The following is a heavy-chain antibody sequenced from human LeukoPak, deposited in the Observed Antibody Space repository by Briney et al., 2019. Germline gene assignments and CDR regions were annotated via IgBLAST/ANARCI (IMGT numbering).Heavy chain of an antibody. D-gene: IGHD3-10*01. V-gene: IGHV3-48*04. CDR1: GFTFSSYS. Sequence: GGSLRLSCAASGFTFSSYSMNWVRQAPGKGLEWVSYISSSSSTIYYADSVKGRFTISRDNAKNSLYLQMNSLRAEDTAVYYCARDAGGWWFGELGPLDYWGQGTLVTVSS. CDR3: ARDAGGWWFGELGPLDY. J-gene: IGHJ4*02. CDR2: ISSSSSTI.